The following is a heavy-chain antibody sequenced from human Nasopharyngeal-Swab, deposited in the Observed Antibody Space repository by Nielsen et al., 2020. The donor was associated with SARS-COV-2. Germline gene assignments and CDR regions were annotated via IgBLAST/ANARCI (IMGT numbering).Heavy chain of an antibody. CDR1: GYTFTSYG. J-gene: IGHJ6*02. D-gene: IGHD3-22*01. CDR3: AREGRTYYYDSSGPVYYYYGMDV. V-gene: IGHV1-18*01. Sequence: ASVKVSCKASGYTFTSYGISWVRQAPGQGLEWMGWISAYNGNTNYAQKLQGRVTMTTDTSTSTAYMELRSLRSDDTAVYYCAREGRTYYYDSSGPVYYYYGMDVWGQGTTVTASS. CDR2: ISAYNGNT.